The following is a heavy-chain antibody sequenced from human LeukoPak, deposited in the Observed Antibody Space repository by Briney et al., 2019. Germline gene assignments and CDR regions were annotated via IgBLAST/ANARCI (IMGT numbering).Heavy chain of an antibody. J-gene: IGHJ3*02. Sequence: SQTLSLTCAVSGGSISSGGYSWSWIRQPPGKGLEWIGYIYHSGSTYYNPSLKSRVTISVDRSKNQFSLKLSSVTAADTAVYYCATYSTVTTGFDIWGQGTMVTVSS. CDR2: IYHSGST. CDR3: ATYSTVTTGFDI. V-gene: IGHV4-30-2*01. D-gene: IGHD4-17*01. CDR1: GGSISSGGYS.